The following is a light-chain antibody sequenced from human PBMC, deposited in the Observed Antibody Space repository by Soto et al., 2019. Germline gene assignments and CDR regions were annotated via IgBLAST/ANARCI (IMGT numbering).Light chain of an antibody. V-gene: IGKV3-15*01. J-gene: IGKJ4*01. CDR2: GAS. Sequence: EIVMTRSPATLSVSPGERATLSCRASQSVSSNLAWYQQKPGQAPRLLIYGASTRATGIPARFSGSGSGTEFTLTISSLQSEDFAVYYCQQDNNWPLTFGGGTKVEIK. CDR3: QQDNNWPLT. CDR1: QSVSSN.